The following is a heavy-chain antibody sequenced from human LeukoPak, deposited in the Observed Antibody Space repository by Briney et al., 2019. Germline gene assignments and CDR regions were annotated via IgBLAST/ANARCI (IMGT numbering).Heavy chain of an antibody. CDR2: IYYSGST. Sequence: SETLSLTCTVSGGSISSYYWSWIRQPPGKGLEWIGYIYYSGSTNYNPSLKSRVTISVDTSKNQFSLRLSSVTAADTAVYYCARDISYSMVRADDVSDYWGQGTLVTVSS. V-gene: IGHV4-59*01. D-gene: IGHD3-10*01. J-gene: IGHJ4*02. CDR1: GGSISSYY. CDR3: ARDISYSMVRADDVSDY.